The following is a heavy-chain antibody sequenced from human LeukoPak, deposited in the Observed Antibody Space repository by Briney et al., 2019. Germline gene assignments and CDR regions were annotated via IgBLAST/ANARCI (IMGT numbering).Heavy chain of an antibody. CDR3: ARSLLRYCSSTSCTGYFDY. Sequence: SQTLSLTCTVSGGSISSGGYYWSWIRQPPGKGLEWIGYIYHSGSTYYNPSLKSRVTISVDRSKNQFPLKLSSVTAADTAVYYCARSLLRYCSSTSCTGYFDYWGQGTLVTVSS. V-gene: IGHV4-30-2*01. D-gene: IGHD2-2*01. CDR2: IYHSGST. CDR1: GGSISSGGYY. J-gene: IGHJ4*02.